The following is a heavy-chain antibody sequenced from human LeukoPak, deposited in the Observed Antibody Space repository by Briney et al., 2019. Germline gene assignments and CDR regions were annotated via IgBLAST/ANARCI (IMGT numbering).Heavy chain of an antibody. CDR3: ARDRIAWFGELLSDGMDV. J-gene: IGHJ6*02. CDR1: GVTFSDSS. D-gene: IGHD3-10*01. V-gene: IGHV3-21*01. Sequence: GGSLKLSCAASGVTFSDSSMHWVRQAPGKGLEWVSSISSSSIYIYYADSVKGRFTISRDNAKNSLYLQMNSLRAEDTAVYYCARDRIAWFGELLSDGMDVWGQGTTVTVSS. CDR2: ISSSSIYI.